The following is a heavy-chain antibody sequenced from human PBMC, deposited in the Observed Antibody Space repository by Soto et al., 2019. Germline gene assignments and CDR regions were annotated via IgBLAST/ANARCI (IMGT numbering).Heavy chain of an antibody. Sequence: GASVKVSWKASGYTFNVYYMHWVRQAPAQGLEWMGWINPNSGGTNYAQTFQGRGTMSRDTSISTAYMELSRLRSDDTAVYYCTTTYDSSGQFDYWGQGTLVTVSS. V-gene: IGHV1-2*02. CDR3: TTTYDSSGQFDY. J-gene: IGHJ4*02. CDR1: GYTFNVYY. CDR2: INPNSGGT. D-gene: IGHD3-22*01.